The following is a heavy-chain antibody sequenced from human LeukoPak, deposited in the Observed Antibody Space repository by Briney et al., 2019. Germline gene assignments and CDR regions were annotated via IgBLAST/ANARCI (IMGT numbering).Heavy chain of an antibody. D-gene: IGHD3-22*01. CDR1: GGSISSYY. V-gene: IGHV4-59*01. CDR3: AREWRDYYDTSGGFDY. Sequence: PSETLSLTCTVSGGSISSYYWSWIRQPPGKGLEWIGYIYYSGSTNYNPSLKSRVTISVDTSKNQSSLKLSSVTAADTAVYYCAREWRDYYDTSGGFDYWGQGTLVTVSS. CDR2: IYYSGST. J-gene: IGHJ4*02.